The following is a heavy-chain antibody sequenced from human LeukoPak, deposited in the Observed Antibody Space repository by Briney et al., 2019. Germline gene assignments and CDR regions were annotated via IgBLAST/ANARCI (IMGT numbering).Heavy chain of an antibody. J-gene: IGHJ5*02. V-gene: IGHV4-59*12. CDR1: GGSFSGYY. CDR3: ARADYYGSGNNWFDP. D-gene: IGHD3-10*01. Sequence: SETLSLTCAVYGGSFSGYYWSWIRQPPGKGLEWIGNIYSSGTTNYNPSLKSRVTISVDTSKNQFSLKLTSVTAADTAVYYCARADYYGSGNNWFDPWGQGTLVTVSS. CDR2: IYSSGTT.